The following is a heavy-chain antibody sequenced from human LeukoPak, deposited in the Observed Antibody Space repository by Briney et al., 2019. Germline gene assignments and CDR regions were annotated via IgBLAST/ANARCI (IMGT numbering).Heavy chain of an antibody. D-gene: IGHD3-22*01. J-gene: IGHJ4*02. CDR2: INPNSGGT. CDR3: ARHGDMIVVVTAFDY. V-gene: IGHV1-2*02. Sequence: ASVKVSCKASGYTFTGYYMHWVRQAPGQGLEWMGWINPNSGGTNYAQKFQGRVTMTRDTSISTAYMELSRLRSDDTAVYYCARHGDMIVVVTAFDYWGQGTLVTVSS. CDR1: GYTFTGYY.